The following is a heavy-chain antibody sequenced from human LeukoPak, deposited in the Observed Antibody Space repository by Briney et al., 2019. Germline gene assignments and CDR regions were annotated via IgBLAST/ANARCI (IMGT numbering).Heavy chain of an antibody. V-gene: IGHV3-9*01. CDR3: ARGAYYFDSRHPDVFDI. D-gene: IGHD3-22*01. CDR2: ISWNSGSI. Sequence: GGSLRLSCAASGFTFDDYAMHWVRQAPGKGLEWVSGISWNSGSIGYADSVKGRFTISRDNAKNSLYLQMNSLRAEDTAVYYCARGAYYFDSRHPDVFDIWGQGTMVTVSS. J-gene: IGHJ3*02. CDR1: GFTFDDYA.